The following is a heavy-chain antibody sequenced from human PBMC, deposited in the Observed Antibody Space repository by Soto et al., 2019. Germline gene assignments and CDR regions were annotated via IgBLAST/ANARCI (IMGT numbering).Heavy chain of an antibody. CDR1: GSSMSRGGYS. CDR2: IYHSGST. D-gene: IGHD6-13*01. J-gene: IGHJ4*02. Sequence: TLSLACAISGSSMSRGGYSWRWLRQPPGKGLEWIGYIYHSGSTYYNPSLKSRVTISVDRSKNQFSLKLSSVTAADTTVYYCAREGAAAGVGYFDYWGQGNQV. CDR3: AREGAAAGVGYFDY. V-gene: IGHV4-30-2*01.